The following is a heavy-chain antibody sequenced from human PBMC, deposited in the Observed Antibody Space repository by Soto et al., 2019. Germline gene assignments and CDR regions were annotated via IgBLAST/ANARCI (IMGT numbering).Heavy chain of an antibody. J-gene: IGHJ4*02. CDR3: ARGLGRNWDSGDYYFDY. Sequence: SETLSLTCTVSGGSISSYYWSWIRQPPGKGLEWIGYIYYSGSTNYNPSLKSRVTISVDTSKNQFSLKLSSVTAADTAVYYCARGLGRNWDSGDYYFDYWGQGTLVTVSS. D-gene: IGHD2-21*01. CDR1: GGSISSYY. CDR2: IYYSGST. V-gene: IGHV4-59*01.